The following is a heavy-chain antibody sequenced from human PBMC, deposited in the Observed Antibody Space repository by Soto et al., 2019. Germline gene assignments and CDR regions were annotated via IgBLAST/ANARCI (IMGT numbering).Heavy chain of an antibody. V-gene: IGHV5-51*01. CDR2: IYPGDSDT. Sequence: GESLKISCKGSGYSFTSYWIGWVRQMPGKGLEWMGIIYPGDSDTRYSPSFQGQVTISADKSISTASLQWSSLKASDTAMYYCARAHGNPNNSYYYGMDVWGQGTTVTVSS. CDR1: GYSFTSYW. CDR3: ARAHGNPNNSYYYGMDV. J-gene: IGHJ6*02. D-gene: IGHD7-27*01.